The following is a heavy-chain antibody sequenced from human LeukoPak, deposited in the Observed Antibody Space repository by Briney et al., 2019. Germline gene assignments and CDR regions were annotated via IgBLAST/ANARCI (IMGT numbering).Heavy chain of an antibody. D-gene: IGHD5-24*01. Sequence: PAGSLTLSCTASGFTISNYAMSWVRQAPGKGLEWVSAISGSGGSTYYADSVKGRFTISRDNSKNTLYLQMNSLRAEDTAVYYCAKFEEMATINPFDYWGQGTLVTVSS. CDR3: AKFEEMATINPFDY. V-gene: IGHV3-23*01. CDR2: ISGSGGST. J-gene: IGHJ4*02. CDR1: GFTISNYA.